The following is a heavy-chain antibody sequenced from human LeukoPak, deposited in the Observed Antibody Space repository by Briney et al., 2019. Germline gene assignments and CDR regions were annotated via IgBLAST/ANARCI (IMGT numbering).Heavy chain of an antibody. CDR1: GFTFSSYS. J-gene: IGHJ6*02. V-gene: IGHV3-21*01. Sequence: GGSLRLSCAASGFTFSSYSMNWVRQAPGKGLEWVSSISSSSSYIYYADSVKGRFTISRDNAQNSLYLQMNSLRAEDTAVYYCARDSAMIVVVLARYYYYGMDVWGQGTTVTVSS. CDR3: ARDSAMIVVVLARYYYYGMDV. CDR2: ISSSSSYI. D-gene: IGHD3-22*01.